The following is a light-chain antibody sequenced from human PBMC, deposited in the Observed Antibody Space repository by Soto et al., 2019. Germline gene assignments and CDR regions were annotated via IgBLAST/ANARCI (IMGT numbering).Light chain of an antibody. CDR3: SSYTSSSTLYV. CDR1: SSDVGGYNY. V-gene: IGLV2-14*01. J-gene: IGLJ1*01. Sequence: QSVLTQPASVSGSPGQSITISCTGTSSDVGGYNYVSWYQQHQGKAPKLMIYDVSNRPSGVSNRFSGSKSGNTASMNNSRLQAEDEADYYCSSYTSSSTLYVFGTGTKVTVL. CDR2: DVS.